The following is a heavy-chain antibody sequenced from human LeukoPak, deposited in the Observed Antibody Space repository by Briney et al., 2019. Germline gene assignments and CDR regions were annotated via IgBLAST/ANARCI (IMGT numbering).Heavy chain of an antibody. CDR2: SNSDGSAT. V-gene: IGHV3-74*01. D-gene: IGHD3-9*01. CDR3: AREWRGFEDY. J-gene: IGHJ4*02. Sequence: GGSLRLSCAASGFTFSTYWMHWVRQAQGKGLVWVARSNSDGSATIYADSVKGRFVISRDNSKNTLYLQMSSLRVEDTAMYYCAREWRGFEDYWGQGTLVTVSS. CDR1: GFTFSTYW.